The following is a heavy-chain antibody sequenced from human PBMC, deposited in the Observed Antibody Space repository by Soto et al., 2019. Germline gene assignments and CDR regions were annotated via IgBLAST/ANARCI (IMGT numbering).Heavy chain of an antibody. J-gene: IGHJ5*02. CDR3: ASGYSPSWFDP. CDR2: ISYSGST. D-gene: IGHD5-18*01. V-gene: IGHV4-31*02. Sequence: DLEWIGYISYSGSTDYSPSLKSRVTISVDTSKNQFSLNLTSVTAADTAVYYCASGYSPSWFDPWGQGTLVTVSS.